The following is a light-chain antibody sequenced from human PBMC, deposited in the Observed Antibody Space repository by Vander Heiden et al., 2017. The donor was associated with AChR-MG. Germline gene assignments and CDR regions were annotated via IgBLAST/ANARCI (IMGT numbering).Light chain of an antibody. Sequence: QSALTQPASVSGSPGQSITISCDVGGYNYVSWYQQHPGKAPKLIIYDVNNRPSGVSNRFSGPKSGSTASLTISGLQAEDDADYYCSSYTTTSVVFGGGTQLTVL. CDR2: DVN. V-gene: IGLV2-14*03. J-gene: IGLJ2*01. CDR1: VGGYNY. CDR3: SSYTTTSVV.